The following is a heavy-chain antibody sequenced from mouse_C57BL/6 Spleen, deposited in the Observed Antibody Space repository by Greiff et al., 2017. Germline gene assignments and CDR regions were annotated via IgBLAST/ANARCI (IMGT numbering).Heavy chain of an antibody. CDR1: GYTFTSYW. Sequence: QVQLQQSGAELVKPGASVKLSCKASGYTFTSYWMQWVKQRPGQGLEWIGEIDPSDSYTNYNQKFKGKATLTVDTSSSTAYMQLSSLTSEDSAVYYCARGDYDGGFAYWGQGTLVTVSA. J-gene: IGHJ3*01. CDR2: IDPSDSYT. V-gene: IGHV1-50*01. CDR3: ARGDYDGGFAY. D-gene: IGHD2-4*01.